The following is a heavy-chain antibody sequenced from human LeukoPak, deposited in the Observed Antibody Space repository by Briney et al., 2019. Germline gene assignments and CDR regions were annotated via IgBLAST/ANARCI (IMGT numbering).Heavy chain of an antibody. CDR1: GFTFDDYA. D-gene: IGHD3-16*01. CDR2: ISWNSGSI. Sequence: GGSLRLSCAASGFTFDDYAMHWVRQAPGKGLEWVSGISWNSGSIGYADSVKGRFTISRDNAKNSLYLQMNSLRAEDTAVYYCARDESGGMDYWGQGTLVTVSS. CDR3: ARDESGGMDY. J-gene: IGHJ4*02. V-gene: IGHV3-9*01.